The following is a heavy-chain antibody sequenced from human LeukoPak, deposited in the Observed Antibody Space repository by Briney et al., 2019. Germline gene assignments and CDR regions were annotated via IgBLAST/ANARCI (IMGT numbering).Heavy chain of an antibody. CDR1: GYTFTGYY. D-gene: IGHD3-10*01. V-gene: IGHV1-2*02. CDR3: ASHGSGSYYSQYYFDY. J-gene: IGHJ4*02. Sequence: VASVKVSCKASGYTFTGYYMHWVRQAPGQGLEWMGWINPNSGGTNYAQKFQGRVTMTRDTSISTAYMELSRLRSDDTAVYYCASHGSGSYYSQYYFDYWGQGTLVTVSS. CDR2: INPNSGGT.